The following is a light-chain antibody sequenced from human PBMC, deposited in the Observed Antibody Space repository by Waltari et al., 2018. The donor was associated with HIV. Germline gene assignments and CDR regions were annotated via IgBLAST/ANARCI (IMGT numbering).Light chain of an antibody. CDR1: TSNLGSNY. J-gene: IGLJ2*01. V-gene: IGLV1-47*01. CDR3: VAWDDSLRGVL. CDR2: RNN. Sequence: SVLTQPPSASGTPGQRVTISCSGSTSNLGSNYVFWYQHSPGTAPKLLIHRNNQRPSGVPDRFSGSTSGTSASLAISGLRFEDEADYYCVAWDDSLRGVLFGGGTKVAVL.